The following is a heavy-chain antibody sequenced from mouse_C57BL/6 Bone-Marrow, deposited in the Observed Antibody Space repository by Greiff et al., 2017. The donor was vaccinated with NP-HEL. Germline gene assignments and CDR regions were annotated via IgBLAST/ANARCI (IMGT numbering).Heavy chain of an antibody. V-gene: IGHV1-55*01. CDR2: IYPGSGST. D-gene: IGHD1-1*01. J-gene: IGHJ3*01. Sequence: QVQLQQPGAELVKPGASVKMSCKASGYTFTSYWITWVKQRPGQGLEWIGDIYPGSGSTNYNEKFKSKATLTVDTSSSTASMQLSRLTSEDSGVYYGERSDYYGSSAWFAYWGKGTLVTVAA. CDR3: ERSDYYGSSAWFAY. CDR1: GYTFTSYW.